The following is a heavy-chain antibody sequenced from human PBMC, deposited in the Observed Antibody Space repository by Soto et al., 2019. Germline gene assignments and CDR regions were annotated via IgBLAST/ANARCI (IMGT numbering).Heavy chain of an antibody. CDR1: GGSISSGGYY. V-gene: IGHV4-31*03. Sequence: PSETLSLTCTVSGGSISSGGYYWSWIRQHPGKGLEWIGYIYYSGSTYYNPSLKSRVTISVDTSKNQFSLKLSSVTAADTAVYYCARGQTEYYYDSSGILFDYWGQGTLVTVSS. J-gene: IGHJ4*02. CDR3: ARGQTEYYYDSSGILFDY. CDR2: IYYSGST. D-gene: IGHD3-22*01.